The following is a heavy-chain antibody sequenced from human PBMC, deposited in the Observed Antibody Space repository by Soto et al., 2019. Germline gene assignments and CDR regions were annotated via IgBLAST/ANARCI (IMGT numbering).Heavy chain of an antibody. V-gene: IGHV4-31*03. CDR3: ARDNACSGGSCYYWFDP. CDR1: GGSISSGGYY. D-gene: IGHD2-15*01. CDR2: IYYSGST. J-gene: IGHJ5*02. Sequence: SETLSLTCTVSGGSISSGGYYWSWIRQHPGKGLEWIGYIYYSGSTYYNPSLKSRVTISVDTSKNQFSLKLSSVTAADTAVYYCARDNACSGGSCYYWFDPRGQRTLVTVSS.